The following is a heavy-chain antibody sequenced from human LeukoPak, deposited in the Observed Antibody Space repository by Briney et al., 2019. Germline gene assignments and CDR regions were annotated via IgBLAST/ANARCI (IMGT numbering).Heavy chain of an antibody. CDR1: GGSISSGGYY. Sequence: TLSLTCTVSGGSISSGGYYWSWIRQHPGKGLEWIGYIYYSGSTYYNPSLKSRVTISVDTSKNQFSLKLSSVTAADTAVYYCARFQRYGDYAFDYWGQGTLVTVSS. J-gene: IGHJ4*02. CDR3: ARFQRYGDYAFDY. CDR2: IYYSGST. D-gene: IGHD4-17*01. V-gene: IGHV4-31*03.